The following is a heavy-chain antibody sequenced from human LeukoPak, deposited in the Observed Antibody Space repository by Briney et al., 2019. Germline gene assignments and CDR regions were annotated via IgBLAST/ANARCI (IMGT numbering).Heavy chain of an antibody. J-gene: IGHJ6*03. D-gene: IGHD5-18*01. V-gene: IGHV1-2*02. Sequence: AAVKDSCKASGYTFTGYYMHWVRQPPGQGVEWMGWINPNSGGTNYAQKFQGRVTMNRDTYISKAYMELSRLRSDDTAVYYCARTAMADYYYYYMDVWGKGTTVTISS. CDR3: ARTAMADYYYYYMDV. CDR2: INPNSGGT. CDR1: GYTFTGYY.